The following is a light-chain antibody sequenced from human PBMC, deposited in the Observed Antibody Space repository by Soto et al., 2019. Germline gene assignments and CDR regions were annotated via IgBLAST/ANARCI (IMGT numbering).Light chain of an antibody. V-gene: IGKV3-15*01. Sequence: EIVMTQSPATLSVSPGERATLSCRASQSVNSNLAWYQQKPGQAPRLLIYGASTRATGIPARFSGSGSGTAFTHTIIRLQSEDFAIYFCQQYDNWPPITFGQGTRLESK. CDR2: GAS. CDR1: QSVNSN. CDR3: QQYDNWPPIT. J-gene: IGKJ5*01.